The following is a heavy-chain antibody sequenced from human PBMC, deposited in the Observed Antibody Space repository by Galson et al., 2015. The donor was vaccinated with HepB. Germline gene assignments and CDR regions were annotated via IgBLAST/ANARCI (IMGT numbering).Heavy chain of an antibody. CDR1: GGTFSSYA. Sequence: SVKVSCKASGGTFSSYAISWVRQAPGQGLEWMGGIIPIFGTANYAQKFQGRVTITADESTSTAYMELSSLRSEDTAVYYCARVVMSDSPYCGGDCYWSGYFDYWGQGTLVTVSS. D-gene: IGHD2-21*02. J-gene: IGHJ4*02. CDR2: IIPIFGTA. CDR3: ARVVMSDSPYCGGDCYWSGYFDY. V-gene: IGHV1-69*13.